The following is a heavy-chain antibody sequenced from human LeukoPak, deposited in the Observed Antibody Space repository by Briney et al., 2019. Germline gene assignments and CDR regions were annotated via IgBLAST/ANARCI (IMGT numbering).Heavy chain of an antibody. D-gene: IGHD6-13*01. CDR2: ISSSSSYI. CDR1: GFTFSSYS. CDR3: ARDPIRPIAAAVPDY. J-gene: IGHJ4*02. V-gene: IGHV3-21*01. Sequence: PGGSLRLSCAASGFTFSSYSMNWVRQAPGKGLEWVSSISSSSSYIYYADSVKGRFTISRDNAKHSLYLQMNSLRAEDTAVYYCARDPIRPIAAAVPDYWGQGTLVTVSS.